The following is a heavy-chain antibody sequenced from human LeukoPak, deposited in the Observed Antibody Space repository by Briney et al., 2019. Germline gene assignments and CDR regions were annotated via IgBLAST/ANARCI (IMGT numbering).Heavy chain of an antibody. CDR1: GYDFSNYW. CDR3: ARHQNWFDP. CDR2: IYPGDSDT. Sequence: GESLKISCKGSGYDFSNYWIGWVRQMPGKGLEWMGIIYPGDSDTRYSPSFQGQVTISADKSINTAYLQWSSLKASDTAMYYCARHQNWFDPWGQGTLVTVSS. V-gene: IGHV5-51*01. J-gene: IGHJ5*02.